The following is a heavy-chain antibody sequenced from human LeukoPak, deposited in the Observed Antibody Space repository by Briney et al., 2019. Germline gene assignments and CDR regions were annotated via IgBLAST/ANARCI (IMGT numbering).Heavy chain of an antibody. Sequence: GGSLRLSCVASGFTFSTYAMHWVRQPPGKGLEWMAVTSYDGRDKYYPDPTKGRFTISRDNSKNTLYLQMTRLRPEDTAIYYCARDSGQGSGWSGIDYWGQGTLVTVSS. CDR3: ARDSGQGSGWSGIDY. CDR2: TSYDGRDK. CDR1: GFTFSTYA. J-gene: IGHJ4*02. V-gene: IGHV3-30-3*01. D-gene: IGHD6-19*01.